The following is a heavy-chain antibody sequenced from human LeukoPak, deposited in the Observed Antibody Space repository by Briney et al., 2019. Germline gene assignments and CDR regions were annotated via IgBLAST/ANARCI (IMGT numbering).Heavy chain of an antibody. CDR2: ISSVHGVI. CDR3: ARDFTARNYFDS. V-gene: IGHV3-21*06. CDR1: GLTFSDYS. Sequence: GGSLRLSCAASGLTFSDYSMNWVRHTPGKGLEWVSSISSVHGVIYYADSVKGRFTVSRDDAKNSLSLQMGNLTAEDTAMYYCARDFTARNYFDSWGQGTLVTVSS. D-gene: IGHD2-21*02. J-gene: IGHJ4*02.